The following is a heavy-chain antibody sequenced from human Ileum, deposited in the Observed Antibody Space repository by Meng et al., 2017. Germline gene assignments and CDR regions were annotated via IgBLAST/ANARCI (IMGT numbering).Heavy chain of an antibody. D-gene: IGHD4-23*01. V-gene: IGHV4-4*02. CDR1: TGSISSNTF. J-gene: IGHJ4*02. CDR2: TSHSGSA. Sequence: QVPLQEAGPGLVGASETLSLTCAVSTGSISSNTFCMWRRQHPGKGLEWIGQTSHSGSAYYNPSLKSRVTMSVDKSKSQFSLMLTSVTAADTAIYYCARHGGYSQDFWGQGTLVTVSS. CDR3: ARHGGYSQDF.